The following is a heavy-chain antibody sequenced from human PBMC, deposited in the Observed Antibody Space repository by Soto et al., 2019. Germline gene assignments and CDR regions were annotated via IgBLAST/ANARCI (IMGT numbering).Heavy chain of an antibody. Sequence: GGSLRLSCAASGFNFSNAWMSWVRQAPGKGLEWVGRIKSKTDGGTTDYAAPVKGRFTISRDDSKNTLYLQMNSLKTEDTAVYYWTTDSSSWYFVYFDYWGQGTLVTVSS. J-gene: IGHJ4*02. D-gene: IGHD6-13*01. CDR3: TTDSSSWYFVYFDY. CDR1: GFNFSNAW. V-gene: IGHV3-15*01. CDR2: IKSKTDGGTT.